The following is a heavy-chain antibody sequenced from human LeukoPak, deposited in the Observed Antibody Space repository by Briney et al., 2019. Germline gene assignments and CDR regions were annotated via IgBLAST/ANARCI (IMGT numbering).Heavy chain of an antibody. V-gene: IGHV1-2*02. Sequence: GASVKVSCKASGYTFTAYYMHWVRQAPGQGPEWMGLINPSSGGTDYAQTFQGRVTMTRDTSISTAYMELSSLTSDDTAVYYCARDGIYSRNFDAFDIWGQGTMVTVSS. CDR2: INPSSGGT. J-gene: IGHJ3*02. CDR3: ARDGIYSRNFDAFDI. D-gene: IGHD6-13*01. CDR1: GYTFTAYY.